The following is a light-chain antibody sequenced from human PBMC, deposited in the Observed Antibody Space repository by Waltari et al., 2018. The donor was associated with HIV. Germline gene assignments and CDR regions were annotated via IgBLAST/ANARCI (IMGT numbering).Light chain of an antibody. J-gene: IGLJ2*01. V-gene: IGLV3-21*04. CDR1: NIGSKS. CDR2: YDS. Sequence: SYVLTQPPSVSVAPGKTARITCGGNNIGSKSVQWYQHKPGQAPVLVIYYDSDRPSGIPERFPGSNSGNTATLTISRVEAGDEADYYCQVWDSSSDHVVFGGGTKLTVL. CDR3: QVWDSSSDHVV.